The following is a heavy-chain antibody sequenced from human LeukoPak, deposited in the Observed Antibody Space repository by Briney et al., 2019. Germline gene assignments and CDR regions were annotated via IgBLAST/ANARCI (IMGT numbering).Heavy chain of an antibody. J-gene: IGHJ2*01. Sequence: GGSLTLSCAASGFTFSSYAMSWLRQAPGKGLEWGSAISGSGGSTYYADSVKGRFTISSDNAKNPLYLQMNSLSAEGPAVFYRATDRIAAADVDLWGRGTLVTVPS. V-gene: IGHV3-23*01. CDR2: ISGSGGST. CDR1: GFTFSSYA. CDR3: ATDRIAAADVDL. D-gene: IGHD6-13*01.